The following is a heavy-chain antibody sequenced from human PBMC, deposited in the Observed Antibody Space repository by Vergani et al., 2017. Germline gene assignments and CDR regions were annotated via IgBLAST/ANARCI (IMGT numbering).Heavy chain of an antibody. CDR3: ARSRIYYGAGSPDY. D-gene: IGHD3-10*01. J-gene: IGHJ4*02. CDR2: VSFRGDT. V-gene: IGHV4-59*02. Sequence: QVKLQESGPGLVKPSETLSLTCTVSGASVNSYYWSWIRQPPGKGLEWIGYVSFRGDTLYDPSVKGRMTISLNTSSNQFSLHLTSVTAADTAVYYCARSRIYYGAGSPDYWGQGTLVTVSS. CDR1: GASVNSYY.